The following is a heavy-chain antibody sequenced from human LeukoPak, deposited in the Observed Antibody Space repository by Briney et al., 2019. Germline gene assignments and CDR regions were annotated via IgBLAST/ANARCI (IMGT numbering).Heavy chain of an antibody. CDR2: INPSGGST. V-gene: IGHV1-46*01. CDR3: ARVANQTFDI. J-gene: IGHJ3*02. D-gene: IGHD2-21*01. CDR1: GYTFTRYY. Sequence: ASVKVSCKASGYTFTRYYMHWVRQAPGQGLEWMGIINPSGGSTSYAQKFQGRVTMTRDTSTSTVYMELSSLRAEDTAVYYCARVANQTFDIWGQGTMVTVSS.